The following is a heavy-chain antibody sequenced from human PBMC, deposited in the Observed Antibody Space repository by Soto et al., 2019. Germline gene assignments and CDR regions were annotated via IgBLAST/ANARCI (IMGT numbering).Heavy chain of an antibody. CDR2: IRQDGDEI. V-gene: IGHV3-7*04. CDR1: GFTLRNYW. J-gene: IGHJ3*02. D-gene: IGHD3-10*01. CDR3: GTDEWGGAFDI. Sequence: SCVASGFTLRNYWMAWVRQTPGKGLEFVANIRQDGDEINYVDSVKGRFTISRDNAKNSLFLQMNSLRDEDTAVYYCGTDEWGGAFDIGGQGTMVTVSS.